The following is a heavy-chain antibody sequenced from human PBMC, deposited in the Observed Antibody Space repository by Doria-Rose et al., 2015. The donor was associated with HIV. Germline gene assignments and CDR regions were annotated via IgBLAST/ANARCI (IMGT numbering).Heavy chain of an antibody. CDR2: ISSSGTT. Sequence: QVQLVQSGPGLVRPSQTLSLTCTVSGDSISSGDSFWSLIRQLPGKGPEWIGYISSSGTTYYYPSLRGRLTISLDASKNQFSLNLNSVTAADTAVYYCARARNYGFPHFFDFWGQGTLVTVSS. CDR1: GDSISSGDSF. CDR3: ARARNYGFPHFFDF. V-gene: IGHV4-30-4*01. D-gene: IGHD3-10*01. J-gene: IGHJ4*02.